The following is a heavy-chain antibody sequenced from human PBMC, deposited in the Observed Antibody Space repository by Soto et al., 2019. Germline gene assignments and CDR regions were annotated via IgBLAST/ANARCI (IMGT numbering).Heavy chain of an antibody. Sequence: GGSLRLSCAASGFTFSSYAMHWVRQAPGKGLEWVAVISYDGSNKDYADSVKGRFTISRDNSKNTLYLQMNSLRAEDTAVYYCARDKGYYDSSGYYKYWGQGTLVTVSS. CDR1: GFTFSSYA. CDR2: ISYDGSNK. V-gene: IGHV3-30-3*01. CDR3: ARDKGYYDSSGYYKY. D-gene: IGHD3-22*01. J-gene: IGHJ4*02.